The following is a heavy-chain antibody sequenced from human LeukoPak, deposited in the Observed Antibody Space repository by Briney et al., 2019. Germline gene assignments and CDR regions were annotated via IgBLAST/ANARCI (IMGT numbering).Heavy chain of an antibody. CDR2: ISDDGSYK. CDR3: ARVGGYLSWFDP. J-gene: IGHJ5*02. Sequence: GGSLRLSCTASGFSFSTYVMHWVRQAPGKGLQWVAVISDDGSYKFHVESVRGRFTISRDNSKNTVYLQMNSLRAEDTAVYYCARVGGYLSWFDPWGQGTLVTVSS. CDR1: GFSFSTYV. V-gene: IGHV3-30*04. D-gene: IGHD2-15*01.